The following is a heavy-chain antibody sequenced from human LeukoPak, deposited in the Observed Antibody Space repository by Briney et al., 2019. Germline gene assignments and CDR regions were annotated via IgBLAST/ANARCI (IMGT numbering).Heavy chain of an antibody. V-gene: IGHV3-7*01. J-gene: IGHJ2*01. CDR2: IKQDGSEK. CDR1: GFTFSSYW. Sequence: PGGSLRLSCAASGFTFSSYWMSWVRQAPGKGLEWVANIKQDGSEKYYVDSVKGRFTISRDNAKNSLYLQMNSLRAEDTAVYYCARDLGIRTVNWYFDLWGRGTLVTVSS. CDR3: ARDLGIRTVNWYFDL. D-gene: IGHD7-27*01.